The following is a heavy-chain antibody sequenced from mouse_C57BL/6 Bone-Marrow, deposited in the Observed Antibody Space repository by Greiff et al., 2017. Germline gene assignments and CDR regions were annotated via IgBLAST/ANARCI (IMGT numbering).Heavy chain of an antibody. CDR2: IDPSDSYT. CDR3: ARDDYSCHFAY. CDR1: GYTFTSYW. Sequence: QVQLQQSGAELVRPGTSVKLSCKASGYTFTSYWMHWVKQRPGQGLEWIGVIDPSDSYTNYNQKFKGKATLTVDTSSSTAYMQLSSLTSEDSAVYYCARDDYSCHFAYWGQGTLVTVSA. D-gene: IGHD2-4*01. J-gene: IGHJ3*01. V-gene: IGHV1-59*01.